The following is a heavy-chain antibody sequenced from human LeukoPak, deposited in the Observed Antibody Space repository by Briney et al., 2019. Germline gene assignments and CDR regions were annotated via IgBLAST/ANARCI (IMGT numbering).Heavy chain of an antibody. V-gene: IGHV3-33*01. Sequence: PGGSLRLSCAASGFTFSSYGMHWVRQAPGKGLEWVTVIWYDGSNKYYADSVKGRFTIPRDNSKNTLYLKMHSLRAEDTAVYYCARDPGDYYGSGSSDAFDIWGQGTMVTVSS. CDR2: IWYDGSNK. J-gene: IGHJ3*02. CDR3: ARDPGDYYGSGSSDAFDI. D-gene: IGHD3-10*01. CDR1: GFTFSSYG.